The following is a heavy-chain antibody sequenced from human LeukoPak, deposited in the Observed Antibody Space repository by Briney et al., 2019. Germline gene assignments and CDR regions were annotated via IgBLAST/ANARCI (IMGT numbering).Heavy chain of an antibody. CDR2: IYHSGST. J-gene: IGHJ4*02. D-gene: IGHD3-16*01. V-gene: IGHV4-38-2*02. CDR3: ARLIPPRDSAFDY. Sequence: SETLSLTCTVSGYSISGGYYWGWIRQPPGKGLEWIGSIYHSGSTYYNPSLKSRVTISVDTSKNQFFLNLSSVTAADTAIYYCARLIPPRDSAFDYWGQGILVTVSS. CDR1: GYSISGGYY.